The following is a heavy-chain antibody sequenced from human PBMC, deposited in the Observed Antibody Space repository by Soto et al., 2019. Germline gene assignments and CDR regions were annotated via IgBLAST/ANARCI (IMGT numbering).Heavy chain of an antibody. CDR3: ARDPPDYVYYYYYGMDV. V-gene: IGHV3-48*03. CDR1: GFTYSSYE. J-gene: IGHJ6*02. CDR2: ISSSGSTI. Sequence: GGSLRLSCAASGFTYSSYEMNWVRQAPGKGLEWVSYISSSGSTIYYADSVKGRFTISRDNAKNSLYLQMNSLRAEDTAVYYCARDPPDYVYYYYYGMDVWGQGTTVTVSS. D-gene: IGHD4-17*01.